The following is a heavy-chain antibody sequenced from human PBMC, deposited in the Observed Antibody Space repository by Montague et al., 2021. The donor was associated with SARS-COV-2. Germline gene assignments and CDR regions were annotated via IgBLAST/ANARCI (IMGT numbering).Heavy chain of an antibody. D-gene: IGHD4/OR15-4a*01. CDR3: ARVISAVAGANFYFDY. CDR1: GGSISSGSY. J-gene: IGHJ4*02. V-gene: IGHV4-38-2*02. Sequence: SETLSLTCTVSGGSISSGSYCGWLRQPPVNGLEWIGTSDHSGITYYRPXXKSRVPISLDTSKNQFSLHLASVTASDTAMYYCARVISAVAGANFYFDYWGQGTLVTVSS. CDR2: SDHSGIT.